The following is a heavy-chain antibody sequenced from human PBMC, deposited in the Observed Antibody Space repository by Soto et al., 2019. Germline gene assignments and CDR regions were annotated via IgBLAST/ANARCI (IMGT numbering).Heavy chain of an antibody. D-gene: IGHD2-15*01. CDR3: ARGRRGDCSGGSCYWLDY. Sequence: GGSLRLSCAASGFTFSSYAMSWVRQAPGKGLEWVSAISGSGGSTYYADSVKGRFTISRDNSKNTLYLQMNSLRAEDTAVYYCARGRRGDCSGGSCYWLDYWGQGTLVTVSS. V-gene: IGHV3-23*01. CDR2: ISGSGGST. CDR1: GFTFSSYA. J-gene: IGHJ4*02.